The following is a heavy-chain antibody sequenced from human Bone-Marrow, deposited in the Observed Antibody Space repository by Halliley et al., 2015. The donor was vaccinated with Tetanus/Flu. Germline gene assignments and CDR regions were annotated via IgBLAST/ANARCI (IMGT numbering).Heavy chain of an antibody. J-gene: IGHJ6*02. CDR1: GYSFTTYW. Sequence: MQLVQSGAEVKRPGESLRISCKGSGYSFTTYWITWVRQMPGKGLEWMGRIAPSASYANYSPSLHGDVTISVDRSINTAYLRWSRLTAPDTAIYYCARYSRSSYGMDVWGQGATVSVSS. V-gene: IGHV5-10-1*01. D-gene: IGHD6-6*01. CDR2: IAPSASYA. CDR3: ARYSRSSYGMDV.